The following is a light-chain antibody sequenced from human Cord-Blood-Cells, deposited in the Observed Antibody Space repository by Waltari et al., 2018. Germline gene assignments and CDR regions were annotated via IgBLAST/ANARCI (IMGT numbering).Light chain of an antibody. J-gene: IGLJ1*01. Sequence: QSAQTQPASVSGSPGQSITISCTGTSSDVGSYTLVSWYQQHPGKAPKLMIYEGSKRPSGVSNRFSGSKSGNTASLTISGLQAEDEADYYCCSYAGSSTYVFGTGTKVTVL. V-gene: IGLV2-23*01. CDR3: CSYAGSSTYV. CDR2: EGS. CDR1: SSDVGSYTL.